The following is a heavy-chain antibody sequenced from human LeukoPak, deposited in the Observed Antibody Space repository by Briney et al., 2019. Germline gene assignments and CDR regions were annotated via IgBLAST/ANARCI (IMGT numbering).Heavy chain of an antibody. D-gene: IGHD1-26*01. CDR1: GGSISSGGYY. CDR3: HHDYIVGATTFGY. Sequence: SETLSLTCTVSGGSISSGGYYWSWIRQPAGKGLEWIGRIYASGNTNYNPSLKSRVIISIDTSKNQFSLNLISVTAADTAVYYCHHDYIVGATTFGYWGQGTLVTVSS. V-gene: IGHV4-61*02. J-gene: IGHJ4*02. CDR2: IYASGNT.